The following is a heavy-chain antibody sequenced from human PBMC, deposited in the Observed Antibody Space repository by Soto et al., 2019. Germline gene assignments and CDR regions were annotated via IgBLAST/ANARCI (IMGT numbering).Heavy chain of an antibody. J-gene: IGHJ4*02. CDR2: IYYSGST. CDR3: GRHKGPCLTRKYSGYQY. V-gene: IGHV4-59*08. D-gene: IGHD5-12*01. CDR1: GGSISSYY. Sequence: SETLSLTCTVSGGSISSYYWSWIRQPPVKGLEWIGYIYYSGSTNYNPSLKSRVTISVDTSKNQFSLKLGSVTAADTAVYYCGRHKGPCLTRKYSGYQYWGRGTLVTVSS.